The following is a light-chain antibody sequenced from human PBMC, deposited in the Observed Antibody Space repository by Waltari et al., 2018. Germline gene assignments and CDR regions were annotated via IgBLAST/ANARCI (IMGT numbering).Light chain of an antibody. J-gene: IGLJ3*02. CDR2: VNSDGSH. CDR1: SGHSSNV. CDR3: QTGGHGTWV. V-gene: IGLV4-69*01. Sequence: QLVLTQSPSASASLGASVKLTCTLSSGHSSNVIAWLQQQQEKGPRYLMKVNSDGSHCKGDEIPDRFSCFSSGAERYLTISSRQSEDEADYYWQTGGHGTWVFGGGTKLTVL.